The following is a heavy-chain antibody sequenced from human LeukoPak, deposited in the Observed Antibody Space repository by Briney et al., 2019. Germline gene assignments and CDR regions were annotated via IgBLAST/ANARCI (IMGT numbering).Heavy chain of an antibody. CDR2: IYYSGST. J-gene: IGHJ6*02. CDR3: ARSPPLNDILTGYYTLGYYYGMDV. Sequence: SETLSLTCTVSGGSISSYYWSWIRQPPGKGLEWIGYIYYSGSTNNNPSLKSRVTISVDTSKNQFSLKLSSVTAADTAVYYCARSPPLNDILTGYYTLGYYYGMDVWGQGTTVTVSS. CDR1: GGSISSYY. D-gene: IGHD3-9*01. V-gene: IGHV4-59*01.